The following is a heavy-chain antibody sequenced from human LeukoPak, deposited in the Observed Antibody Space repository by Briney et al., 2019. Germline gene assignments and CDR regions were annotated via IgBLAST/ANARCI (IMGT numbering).Heavy chain of an antibody. CDR2: ISYDGSNK. CDR1: GFTFSSYA. D-gene: IGHD3-22*01. CDR3: ARDFLRYDSSGYYDY. V-gene: IGHV3-30*04. Sequence: TGGSLRLSCAASGFTFSSYAMHWVRQAPGKGLEWVAVISYDGSNKYYADSVKGRFTISRDNSKNTLYLQMNSLRAEDTAVYYCARDFLRYDSSGYYDYWGQGTLVTVSS. J-gene: IGHJ4*02.